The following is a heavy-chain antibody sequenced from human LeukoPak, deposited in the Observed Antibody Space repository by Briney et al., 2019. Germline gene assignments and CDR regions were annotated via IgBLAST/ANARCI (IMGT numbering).Heavy chain of an antibody. CDR1: GGSFSGYY. CDR3: ARGSCSGGSCWNWFDP. V-gene: IGHV4-34*01. J-gene: IGHJ5*02. Sequence: SETLSLTCAVYGGSFSGYYWSWIRQPPGKGLEWIGEINHSGSTNYNPSLKSRVTTSVDTSKNQFSLKLSSVTAADTAVYYCARGSCSGGSCWNWFDPWGQGTLVTVSS. D-gene: IGHD2-15*01. CDR2: INHSGST.